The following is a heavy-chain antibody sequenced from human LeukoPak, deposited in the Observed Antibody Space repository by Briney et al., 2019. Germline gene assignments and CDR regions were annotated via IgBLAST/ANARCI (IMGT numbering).Heavy chain of an antibody. V-gene: IGHV3-23*01. Sequence: PGGSLRLSCAASGFTFSSYAMSWVRQAPGKGLEWVSAISGSGGSTYYADSVKGRFTISRDNSKNTLYLQMNSLRAEDTAVYYCAKGRVGYCSSTSCHALDYLGQGTLVTVSA. CDR1: GFTFSSYA. J-gene: IGHJ4*02. CDR2: ISGSGGST. CDR3: AKGRVGYCSSTSCHALDY. D-gene: IGHD2-2*01.